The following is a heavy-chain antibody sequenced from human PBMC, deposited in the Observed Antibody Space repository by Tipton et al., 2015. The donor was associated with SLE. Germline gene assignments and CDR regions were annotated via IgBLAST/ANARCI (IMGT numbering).Heavy chain of an antibody. CDR3: ARLGTGIFDY. CDR2: IYYSGST. D-gene: IGHD1-1*01. Sequence: TLSLTCTVSGGSISTTTYFWNWIRQPAGKGLEWIGYIYYSGSTNYNPSHKSRVTISVDTSKNQFSLKLSSVTAADTAVYYCARLGTGIFDYWGQGTLVTVSS. J-gene: IGHJ4*02. CDR1: GGSISTTTYF. V-gene: IGHV4-61*10.